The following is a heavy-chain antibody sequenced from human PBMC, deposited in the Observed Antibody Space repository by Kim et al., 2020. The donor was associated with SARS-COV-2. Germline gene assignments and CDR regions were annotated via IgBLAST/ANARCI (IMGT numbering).Heavy chain of an antibody. CDR2: ISCDGSNK. J-gene: IGHJ4*02. CDR3: AREGQHIVGVTAVYYFDY. D-gene: IGHD2-21*02. CDR1: GFTFSSYA. V-gene: IGHV3-30-3*01. Sequence: GGSLRLSCVASGFTFSSYAMHWVRQAPGKGLEWVSVISCDGSNKYSADAVKGRFTITRDNSKTTLYLQMNSLSAEDTAVYYCAREGQHIVGVTAVYYFDYWGQGTLVTVSS.